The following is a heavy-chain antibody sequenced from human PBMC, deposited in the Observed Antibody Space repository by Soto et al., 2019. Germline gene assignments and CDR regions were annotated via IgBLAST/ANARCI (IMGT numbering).Heavy chain of an antibody. CDR1: GFTFRSYA. Sequence: AGSLRLSCSASGFTFRSYAMSWVRQAPGKGLEWVSAISGSGGSTYYADPVKCRFTISRDNTKNTQYKQKNSLRADDTAVYYCAKRSMTPFDYWGQGTMVTVSS. CDR3: AKRSMTPFDY. V-gene: IGHV3-23*01. CDR2: ISGSGGST. D-gene: IGHD1-26*01. J-gene: IGHJ4*02.